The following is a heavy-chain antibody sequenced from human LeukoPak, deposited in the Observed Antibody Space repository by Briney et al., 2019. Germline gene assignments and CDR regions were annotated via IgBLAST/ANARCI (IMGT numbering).Heavy chain of an antibody. Sequence: TLSLTCTVSGGSINSGGYYWNWIRQHPGKGLEWIGYIYYSGSTYYNPSLKSRVTISVDTSKNQFSLKLSSVTAADTAVYYCARGRTGSWFDPWGQGTLVTVSS. CDR3: ARGRTGSWFDP. V-gene: IGHV4-31*03. CDR1: GGSINSGGYY. CDR2: IYYSGST. D-gene: IGHD1-1*01. J-gene: IGHJ5*02.